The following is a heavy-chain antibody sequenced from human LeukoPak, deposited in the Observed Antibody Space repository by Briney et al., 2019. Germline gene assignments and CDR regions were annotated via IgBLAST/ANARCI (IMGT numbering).Heavy chain of an antibody. D-gene: IGHD6-13*01. V-gene: IGHV3-21*01. CDR3: ASPRGSSWSYYYYYGMDV. CDR2: ISSSSSYI. CDR1: GFTFSSYS. Sequence: GGSLRLSCAASGFTFSSYSMNWVRQAPGKGLEWVSSISSSSSYIYYADSVKGRFTISRDNAKNSQYLQMNSLRAEDTAVYYCASPRGSSWSYYYYYGMDVWGQGTTVTVSS. J-gene: IGHJ6*02.